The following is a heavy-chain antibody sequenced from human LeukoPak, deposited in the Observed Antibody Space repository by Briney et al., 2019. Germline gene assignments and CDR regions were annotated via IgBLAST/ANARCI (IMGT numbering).Heavy chain of an antibody. J-gene: IGHJ4*02. CDR2: INAGNGNT. CDR3: ARGSRSVRGLSPSYPSDY. D-gene: IGHD3-16*01. V-gene: IGHV1-3*01. Sequence: ASVNVSCKASGYTFTSYAMHWVRQAPGQRLEWMGWINAGNGNTKYPQKFQGRVTITRDTSASTAYVELSSLRSEDTAVYYCARGSRSVRGLSPSYPSDYWGQGTLVTVSS. CDR1: GYTFTSYA.